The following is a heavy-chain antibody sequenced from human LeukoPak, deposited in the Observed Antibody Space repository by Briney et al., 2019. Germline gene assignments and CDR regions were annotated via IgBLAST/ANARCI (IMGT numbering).Heavy chain of an antibody. CDR3: AKGLRFLEWPRDAFDI. D-gene: IGHD3-3*01. V-gene: IGHV3-23*01. J-gene: IGHJ3*02. CDR1: GFTFSSYA. Sequence: GGSLRLSCAASGFTFSSYAMSWVRQAPGKGLEWVSAISGSGGSTYYADSVKGRFTISRDNSKKTLYLQMNSLRAEDTAVYYCAKGLRFLEWPRDAFDIWGQGTMVTVSS. CDR2: ISGSGGST.